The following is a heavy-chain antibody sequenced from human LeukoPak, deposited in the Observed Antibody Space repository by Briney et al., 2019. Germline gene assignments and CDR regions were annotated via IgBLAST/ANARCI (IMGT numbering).Heavy chain of an antibody. CDR1: GFTFSNAW. D-gene: IGHD1-1*01. V-gene: IGHV3-15*01. Sequence: GGSLRLSCAASGFTFSNAWMSWVRQAPGKGLEWVGRIKSRTDGGTTDYAAPVKGRFTISRDDSKNTLYLQMNSLKTEDTAVYYCTTDPQAAGIDYRGQGTLVTVSS. CDR2: IKSRTDGGTT. CDR3: TTDPQAAGIDY. J-gene: IGHJ4*02.